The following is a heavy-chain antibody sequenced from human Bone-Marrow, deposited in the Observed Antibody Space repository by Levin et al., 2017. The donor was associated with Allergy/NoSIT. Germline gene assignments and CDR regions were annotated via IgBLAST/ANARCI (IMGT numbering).Heavy chain of an antibody. V-gene: IGHV1-8*01. Sequence: ASVKVSCKASGYTFSSYDITWVRQATGQGLEWMGWMNINSGSTGYAQKFQGRVTMTRNTSISTAYMELHSLTSADTAVYYCARGGYGFWSGSSFHYGMDVWGQGTTVTVSS. D-gene: IGHD3-3*01. CDR3: ARGGYGFWSGSSFHYGMDV. CDR1: GYTFSSYD. CDR2: MNINSGST. J-gene: IGHJ6*02.